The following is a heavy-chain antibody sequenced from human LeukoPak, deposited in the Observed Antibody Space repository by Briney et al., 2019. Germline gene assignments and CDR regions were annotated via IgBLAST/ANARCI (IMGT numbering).Heavy chain of an antibody. Sequence: PSETLSLTCAVYGGSFSGYYWSWIRQPPGKGLEWIGEINHIGSTNYNPSLKSRVTISVDTSKNQFSLKLSSVTAADTAVYYCARTGPITMIVVVTPNAFDIWGQGTMVTVSS. J-gene: IGHJ3*02. CDR1: GGSFSGYY. D-gene: IGHD3-22*01. CDR2: INHIGST. V-gene: IGHV4-34*01. CDR3: ARTGPITMIVVVTPNAFDI.